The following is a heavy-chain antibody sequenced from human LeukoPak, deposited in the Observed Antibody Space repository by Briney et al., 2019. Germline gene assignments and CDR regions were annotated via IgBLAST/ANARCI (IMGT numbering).Heavy chain of an antibody. J-gene: IGHJ6*02. V-gene: IGHV1-18*01. Sequence: VASVKVSCKASGYTSTSYGISWVRQAPGQGLEWMRWISAYNGNTNYAQKLQGRVTMTTDTSTSTAYMELRSLRSDDTAVYYCARDDYDSSGYYQGGYYGMDVWGQGTTVTVSS. CDR2: ISAYNGNT. CDR3: ARDDYDSSGYYQGGYYGMDV. CDR1: GYTSTSYG. D-gene: IGHD3-22*01.